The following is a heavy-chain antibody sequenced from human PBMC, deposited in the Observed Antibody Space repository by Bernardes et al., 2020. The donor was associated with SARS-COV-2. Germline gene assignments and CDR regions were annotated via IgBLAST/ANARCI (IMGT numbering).Heavy chain of an antibody. CDR1: GVSVRGNY. CDR2: IYSGGST. CDR3: ARPAGRYDILTGHNAFDI. D-gene: IGHD3-9*01. J-gene: IGHJ3*02. V-gene: IGHV3-53*01. Sequence: GRSLIRSCAVSGVSVRGNYMSWVRQAPGKGLEWVSIIYSGGSTYYSDSVKGRFTLSRDSSKNVVYLQMSSLRAEDTAVYYCARPAGRYDILTGHNAFDIWGQGTMVTVSS.